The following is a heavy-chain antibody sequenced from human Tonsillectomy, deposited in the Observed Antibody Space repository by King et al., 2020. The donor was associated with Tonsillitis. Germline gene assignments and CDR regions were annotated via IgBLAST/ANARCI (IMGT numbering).Heavy chain of an antibody. CDR2: IRSDGSNK. J-gene: IGHJ4*02. Sequence: VQLVESGGGVVQPGGSLRLSCAASGFSFNNYGMHWVRQAPGKGPEWVAFIRSDGSNKFYADSVKGRFAISRDNSKNTLFLQMNSLSPEDTALYYCAKSGEGFGYWGQGTLVTVSS. D-gene: IGHD3-10*01. CDR1: GFSFNNYG. V-gene: IGHV3-30*02. CDR3: AKSGEGFGY.